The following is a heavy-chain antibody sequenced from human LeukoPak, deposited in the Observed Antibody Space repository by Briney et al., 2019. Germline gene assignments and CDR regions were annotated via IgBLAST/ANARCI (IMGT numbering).Heavy chain of an antibody. J-gene: IGHJ6*02. Sequence: ASVKVSCKASGGTFSSYAISWVRQAPGQGLEWMGRIIPILGIANYAQKFQGRVTITADKSTSTAYMELSSLRSEDTAVYYCSRTVVAATIYYYGMDVWGQGTTVTVSS. D-gene: IGHD2-15*01. CDR3: SRTVVAATIYYYGMDV. V-gene: IGHV1-69*04. CDR2: IIPILGIA. CDR1: GGTFSSYA.